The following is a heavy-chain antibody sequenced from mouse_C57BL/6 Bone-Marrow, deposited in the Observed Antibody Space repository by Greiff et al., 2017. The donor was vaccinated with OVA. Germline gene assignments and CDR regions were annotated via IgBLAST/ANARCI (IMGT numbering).Heavy chain of an antibody. Sequence: VHVKQSGAELVRPGASVKLSCTASGFNIKDDYMHWVKQRPEQGLEWIGWIDPENGDTEYASKFQGKATITADTSSNTAYLQLSSLTSEDTAVYYCTTGGLDYWGQGTTLTVSS. CDR2: IDPENGDT. J-gene: IGHJ2*01. CDR3: TTGGLDY. V-gene: IGHV14-4*01. CDR1: GFNIKDDY.